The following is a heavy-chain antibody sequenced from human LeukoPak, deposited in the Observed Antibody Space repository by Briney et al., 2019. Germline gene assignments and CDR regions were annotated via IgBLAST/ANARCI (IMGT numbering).Heavy chain of an antibody. Sequence: HGESLKISCKASGYIFTSYWIAWARQMPGKGLEWMGIIYPGDSDTRYSPSFQGQVTISADKSISTAYLQWSSLKASDTAMYYCARRSGSFQGDYNFDYWGQGTLVTVSS. CDR3: ARRSGSFQGDYNFDY. D-gene: IGHD1-26*01. CDR2: IYPGDSDT. CDR1: GYIFTSYW. V-gene: IGHV5-51*01. J-gene: IGHJ4*02.